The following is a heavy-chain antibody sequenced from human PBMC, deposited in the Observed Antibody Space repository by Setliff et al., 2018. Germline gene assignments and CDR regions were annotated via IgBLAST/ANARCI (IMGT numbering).Heavy chain of an antibody. V-gene: IGHV1-18*01. D-gene: IGHD3-10*01. CDR2: IRNYNANI. Sequence: ASVKVSCKASGYSFISYGIRWVRQAPGQGLEWMGWIRNYNANINYTENVHGRVTITTETSTSTAYMELRGLTPDDTAVYYCARESDYYGSENFSVADHWGQGTLVTVSS. CDR3: ARESDYYGSENFSVADH. CDR1: GYSFISYG. J-gene: IGHJ4*02.